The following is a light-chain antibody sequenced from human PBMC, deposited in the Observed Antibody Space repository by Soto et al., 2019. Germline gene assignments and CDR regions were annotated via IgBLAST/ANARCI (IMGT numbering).Light chain of an antibody. V-gene: IGKV1-39*01. Sequence: DIQMTQSPSSLSASVGDRVTITCRASQSISTSLNWYQQXPXXXPDLLIYAASNLQSGVPSRFSGSGSGTDFTLTISSLQPDDFATYYCQQSYSSPHMYTFGQGTKLELK. CDR2: AAS. J-gene: IGKJ2*01. CDR3: QQSYSSPHMYT. CDR1: QSISTS.